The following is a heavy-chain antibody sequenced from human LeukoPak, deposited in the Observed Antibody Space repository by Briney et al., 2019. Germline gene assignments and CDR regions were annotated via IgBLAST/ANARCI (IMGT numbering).Heavy chain of an antibody. CDR3: ARDVVNIVVVVAATPRYYYGMDV. D-gene: IGHD2-15*01. Sequence: GSLRLSCAASGFTFSSHWMSWVRQAPGKGLEWVANIKQDGSEKNYVDSVKGRFTISRDNAKNSLFLQMNSLRAEDTAVYYCARDVVNIVVVVAATPRYYYGMDVWGQGTTVTVSS. CDR1: GFTFSSHW. V-gene: IGHV3-7*03. J-gene: IGHJ6*02. CDR2: IKQDGSEK.